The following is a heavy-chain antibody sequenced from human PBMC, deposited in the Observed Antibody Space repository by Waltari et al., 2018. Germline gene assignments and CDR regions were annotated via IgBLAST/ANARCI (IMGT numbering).Heavy chain of an antibody. V-gene: IGHV3-23*04. J-gene: IGHJ5*01. Sequence: EVQLVESGGGLAQPGGSLRLSCVASGFTFSSYAMSWVRQAPGKGLEWVSAISGSGGTTNYADSVKGRFTLSRDNSKNTLYLQMSSLRAEDTAVYYCAKWPGWDIVLVDWFDSWGQGTLVTVSS. CDR2: ISGSGGTT. CDR3: AKWPGWDIVLVDWFDS. D-gene: IGHD2-8*02. CDR1: GFTFSSYA.